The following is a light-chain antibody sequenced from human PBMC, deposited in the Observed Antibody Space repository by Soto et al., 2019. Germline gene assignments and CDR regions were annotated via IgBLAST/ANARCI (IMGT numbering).Light chain of an antibody. Sequence: EIVMTQSPATLSVSPGEGATLSCRASQSVDSNLAWYQHKPGQAPRLLIYGASTRATGIPARFSGSGSGTEFTLPIRSLQSEDFAVYYWQQYNNWPPYTVGQGTKLDIK. CDR1: QSVDSN. J-gene: IGKJ2*01. V-gene: IGKV3-15*01. CDR3: QQYNNWPPYT. CDR2: GAS.